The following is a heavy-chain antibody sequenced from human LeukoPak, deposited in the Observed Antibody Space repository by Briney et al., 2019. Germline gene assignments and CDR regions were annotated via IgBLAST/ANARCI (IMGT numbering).Heavy chain of an antibody. CDR2: IYPGDSNT. V-gene: IGHV5-51*01. D-gene: IGHD5-24*01. CDR3: ARAKVGRDGYNWGFEF. Sequence: GESLKISCKGSGYIFTNYWIGWVRQLPGKGLEWMGIIYPGDSNTKYSPSFQGQVTISADRSISTAYLQWSSLKASDTAMYYCARAKVGRDGYNWGFEFWGQGTLVTVSS. CDR1: GYIFTNYW. J-gene: IGHJ5*01.